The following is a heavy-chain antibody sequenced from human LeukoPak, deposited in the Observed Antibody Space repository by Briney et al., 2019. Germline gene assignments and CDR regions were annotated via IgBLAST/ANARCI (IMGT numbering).Heavy chain of an antibody. CDR1: GTTVSIDY. V-gene: IGHV4-59*02. CDR3: ARSKDIRMGSKRGIEMDY. Sequence: SETLSLTCTVSGTTVSIDYWSWIRQPPGKGLEWVGSIHHSGSSKYNSSLNNRVTISLDKSKNQFSLSLTSVTVADTAVYYCARSKDIRMGSKRGIEMDYWGQGTLVTVSS. D-gene: IGHD5-24*01. J-gene: IGHJ4*02. CDR2: IHHSGSS.